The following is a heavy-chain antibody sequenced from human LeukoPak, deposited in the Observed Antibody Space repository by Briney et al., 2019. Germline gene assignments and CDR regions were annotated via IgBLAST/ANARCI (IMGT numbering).Heavy chain of an antibody. J-gene: IGHJ6*02. V-gene: IGHV3-53*01. CDR2: IYSGGST. Sequence: GSLRLSCAASGLTVSSNYMSWVRQAPGKGLEWVSVIYSGGSTYYADSVEGRFTISRDNSKNTLYLQMNSPRPEDTAVYYCARDLPPAPWNGMDVWGQGTTVTVSS. D-gene: IGHD2-2*01. CDR1: GLTVSSNY. CDR3: ARDLPPAPWNGMDV.